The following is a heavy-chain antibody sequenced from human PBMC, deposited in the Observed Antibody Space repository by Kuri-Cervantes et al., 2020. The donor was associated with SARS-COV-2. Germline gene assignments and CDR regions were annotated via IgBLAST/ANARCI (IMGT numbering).Heavy chain of an antibody. Sequence: GESLKISCTASGFNFSTTDMHWVRQTPGKGLEWVAVTSYDGKKKKCVASGKGRFTISRDNSQNTLYLQVKSLKSEDTAIYYCAKDRFGVHDFWGQGTLVTVSS. CDR2: TSYDGKKK. V-gene: IGHV3-30*18. D-gene: IGHD2-8*01. J-gene: IGHJ4*02. CDR3: AKDRFGVHDF. CDR1: GFNFSTTD.